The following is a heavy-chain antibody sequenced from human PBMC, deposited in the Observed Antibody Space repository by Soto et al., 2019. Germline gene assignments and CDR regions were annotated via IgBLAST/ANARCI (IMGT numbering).Heavy chain of an antibody. J-gene: IGHJ6*02. CDR2: IYYSGST. CDR1: GGSSISGDYC. Sequence: TLETLPHTCTVSGGSSISGDYCWRWIRKPPGKGLEGIGYIYYSGSTYYNPSLKSRVTISVDTSKNQFSLKLSSVTAADTAVYYCARDGGSSWDYYYYGMDVWGQGTTLTVSS. D-gene: IGHD6-13*01. CDR3: ARDGGSSWDYYYYGMDV. V-gene: IGHV4-30-4*01.